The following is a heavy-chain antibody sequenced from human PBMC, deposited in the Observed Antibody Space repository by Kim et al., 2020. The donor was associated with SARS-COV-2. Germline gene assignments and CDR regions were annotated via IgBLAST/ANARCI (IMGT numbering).Heavy chain of an antibody. Sequence: GGSLRLSCAASGFTFSSYGMHWVRQAPGKGLEWVAVISYDGSNKYYADSVKGRFTISRDNSKNTLYLQMNSLRAEDTAVYYCAKDRRWIKGIAVASVEYFQHWGQGTLVTVTS. CDR3: AKDRRWIKGIAVASVEYFQH. CDR1: GFTFSSYG. J-gene: IGHJ1*01. CDR2: ISYDGSNK. V-gene: IGHV3-30*18. D-gene: IGHD6-19*01.